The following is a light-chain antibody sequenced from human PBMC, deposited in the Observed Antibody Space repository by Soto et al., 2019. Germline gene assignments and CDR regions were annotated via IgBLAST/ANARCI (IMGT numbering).Light chain of an antibody. CDR3: QQSYSSPH. Sequence: DIQMTQSPSSLSAAAGDRITITCRASESISRHLNWYQQKPGQAPKLLIYAASTLQSGVPSRFSGSGSGTEFTLTITSLDPEDFATYYCQQSYSSPHFGPGTTVD. CDR2: AAS. V-gene: IGKV1-39*01. J-gene: IGKJ3*01. CDR1: ESISRH.